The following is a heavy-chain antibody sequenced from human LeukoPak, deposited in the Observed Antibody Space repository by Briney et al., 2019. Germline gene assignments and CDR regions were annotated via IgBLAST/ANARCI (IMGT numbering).Heavy chain of an antibody. CDR3: ARGTGEPGYFDY. J-gene: IGHJ4*02. Sequence: ASVKVSCKASGYXFTNYGITWVRQAPGQGLEWMGWIGAYNGKTNFAQHLQGRATMTTDTSTKTAYMELRSLRSDDTAVYYCARGTGEPGYFDYWGQGTLVTVSS. D-gene: IGHD7-27*01. CDR1: GYXFTNYG. V-gene: IGHV1-18*01. CDR2: IGAYNGKT.